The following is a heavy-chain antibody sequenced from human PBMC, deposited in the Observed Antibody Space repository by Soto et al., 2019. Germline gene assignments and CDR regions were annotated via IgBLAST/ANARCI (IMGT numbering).Heavy chain of an antibody. CDR2: ISYDGSNK. D-gene: IGHD2-15*01. CDR3: ARHSVVAATLIDY. J-gene: IGHJ4*02. CDR1: YS. Sequence: YSVHRISQAPGKGLEWVAVISYDGSNKYYADSVKGQVTISADKSISTAYLQWSSLKASDTAIYYCARHSVVAATLIDYWGQGTLVTVSS. V-gene: IGHV3-30-3*01.